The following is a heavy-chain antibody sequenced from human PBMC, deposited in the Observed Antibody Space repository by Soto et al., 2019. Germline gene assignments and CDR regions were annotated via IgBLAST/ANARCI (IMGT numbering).Heavy chain of an antibody. D-gene: IGHD4-4*01. CDR2: IGGSGGNR. CDR1: GFTFNAYA. J-gene: IGHJ4*02. Sequence: EVQLLESGGGLVLPGGSLRLSCAASGFTFNAYAMTWVRQAPGKGLEWVSAIGGSGGNRYYAASVKGRFTISRDNSKDPLDLQMNSLRVEDTAVYYCARVASDYINSVDHWGQGILVTVSS. V-gene: IGHV3-23*01. CDR3: ARVASDYINSVDH.